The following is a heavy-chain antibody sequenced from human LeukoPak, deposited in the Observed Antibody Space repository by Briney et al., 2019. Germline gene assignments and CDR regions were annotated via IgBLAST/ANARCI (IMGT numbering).Heavy chain of an antibody. CDR3: ARAITMVRGVPAY. V-gene: IGHV1-8*01. D-gene: IGHD3-10*01. Sequence: ASVKVSCKASGYTFTSYDINWVRQATGQGLEWMGWMNPNSGNTGYAQKFQGRVTMTRNTSISTAYMELSSLRSEDTAVYYCARAITMVRGVPAYWGQGTLVTVSS. CDR2: MNPNSGNT. CDR1: GYTFTSYD. J-gene: IGHJ4*02.